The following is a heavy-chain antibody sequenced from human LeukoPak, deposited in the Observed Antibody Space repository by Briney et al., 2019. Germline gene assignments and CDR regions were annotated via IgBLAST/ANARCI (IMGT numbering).Heavy chain of an antibody. CDR1: GGSISSSSYY. V-gene: IGHV4-39*01. Sequence: SETLSLTCTVSGGSISSSSYYWGWIRQPPGKGLEWIGSIYYSGSTYYNPSLKSRVTISVDTSKNQFSLKLSSVTAADTAVYYCARHEVDGVVIEAINWFDPWGQGTLVTVSS. J-gene: IGHJ5*02. D-gene: IGHD3-3*01. CDR3: ARHEVDGVVIEAINWFDP. CDR2: IYYSGST.